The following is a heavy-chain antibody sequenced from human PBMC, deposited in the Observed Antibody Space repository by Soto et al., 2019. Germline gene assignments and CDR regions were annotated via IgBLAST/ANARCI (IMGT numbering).Heavy chain of an antibody. CDR1: GFTFSSYA. V-gene: IGHV3-23*01. J-gene: IGHJ4*02. CDR2: ISGSGGST. D-gene: IGHD2-15*01. Sequence: PGGSLRLSCAASGFTFSSYAMSWVRQAPGKGLEWVSAISGSGGSTYYADSVKGRFTISRDNSKNTLYLQMNSLRAEDTAVYYCAKATPINLYCSGGSCYRSYFDYWGQGTLVTVSS. CDR3: AKATPINLYCSGGSCYRSYFDY.